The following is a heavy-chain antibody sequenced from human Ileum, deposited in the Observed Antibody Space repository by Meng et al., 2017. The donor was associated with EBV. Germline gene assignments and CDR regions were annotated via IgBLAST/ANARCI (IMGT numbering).Heavy chain of an antibody. J-gene: IGHJ4*02. CDR1: VYTFTRNT. D-gene: IGHD6-19*01. CDR2: INVGNDNT. Sequence: QVQLVQSGAEVKKPGASVKVSCKASVYTFTRNTIHWVRQAPGQGLEWMGWINVGNDNTKYSQKFQGRVTITRDTSAYTVYMELSSLISEDTALYYCAREGAVAGPDFDYWGQGTLVTVSS. CDR3: AREGAVAGPDFDY. V-gene: IGHV1-3*01.